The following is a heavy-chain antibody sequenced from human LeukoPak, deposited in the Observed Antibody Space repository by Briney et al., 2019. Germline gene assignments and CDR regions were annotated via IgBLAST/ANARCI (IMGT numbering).Heavy chain of an antibody. CDR2: ISGGGGAT. CDR3: AREQDSGTYYRFGY. J-gene: IGHJ4*02. Sequence: GGSLRLSCAASGFTFSSHGMNWVRQAPGRGLEWVSGISGGGGATYYADSVKGRFTISRDNSENTLYLQMNSLRAEDTALYYGAREQDSGTYYRFGYWGQGTLVTVSS. CDR1: GFTFSSHG. V-gene: IGHV3-23*01. D-gene: IGHD1-26*01.